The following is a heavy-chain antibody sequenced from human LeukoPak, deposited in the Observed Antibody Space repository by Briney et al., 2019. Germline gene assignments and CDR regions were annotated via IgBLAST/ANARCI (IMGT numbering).Heavy chain of an antibody. J-gene: IGHJ4*02. CDR1: GFTFSSYA. CDR2: ISGSGGST. Sequence: GGSLRLSCAASGFTFSSYAMSWVRQAPGKGLEWVSAISGSGGSTYYADSVKGRFTISRDNSKNTLYLQMNSLRAEDTAVYYCAKVGQQLVDGLLDDWGQGTMVAVSS. D-gene: IGHD6-13*01. CDR3: AKVGQQLVDGLLDD. V-gene: IGHV3-23*01.